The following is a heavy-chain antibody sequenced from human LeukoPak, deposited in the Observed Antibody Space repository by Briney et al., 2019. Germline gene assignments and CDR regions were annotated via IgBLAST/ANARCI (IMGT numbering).Heavy chain of an antibody. Sequence: PGGSLRLSCAASGFTFSSYAMHWVRQAPGKGLEWVAVISYDGSNKYYADSVKGRFTISRDNSKNTLYLQMNSLRAEDTAVYYCARVLKRGGVLRILEWLQPDMDVWGKGTTVTVSS. CDR1: GFTFSSYA. D-gene: IGHD3-3*01. V-gene: IGHV3-30-3*01. CDR3: ARVLKRGGVLRILEWLQPDMDV. J-gene: IGHJ6*03. CDR2: ISYDGSNK.